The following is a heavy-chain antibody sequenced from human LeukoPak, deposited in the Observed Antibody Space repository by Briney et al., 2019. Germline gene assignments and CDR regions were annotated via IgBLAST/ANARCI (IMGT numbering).Heavy chain of an antibody. CDR1: GGSISSSNW. Sequence: PSETLSLTCAVSGGSISSSNWWCWVRQSPGKGLEWIGEIYHCGSTNYNPSLKSRVTISVDKSKNQFSLKLSSVTAADTAVYYCARERVVPAATIGYYYYGMDVWGKGTTVTVSS. CDR3: ARERVVPAATIGYYYYGMDV. CDR2: IYHCGST. J-gene: IGHJ6*04. V-gene: IGHV4-4*02. D-gene: IGHD2-2*01.